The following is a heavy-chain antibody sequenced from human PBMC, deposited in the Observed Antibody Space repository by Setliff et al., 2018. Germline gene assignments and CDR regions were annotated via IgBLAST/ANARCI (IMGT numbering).Heavy chain of an antibody. CDR2: IYPGDSDT. Sequence: PGESLKISCKGSGYSFSTCWIGWVRQMPGKGLEWMGIIYPGDSDTRYSPSFQGQVTISVDKSISTAYLQWSSLKASDTAMYYCATNHCSGTNCYAGYFDYWGQGTLVTVSS. V-gene: IGHV5-51*01. J-gene: IGHJ4*02. D-gene: IGHD2-2*01. CDR3: ATNHCSGTNCYAGYFDY. CDR1: GYSFSTCW.